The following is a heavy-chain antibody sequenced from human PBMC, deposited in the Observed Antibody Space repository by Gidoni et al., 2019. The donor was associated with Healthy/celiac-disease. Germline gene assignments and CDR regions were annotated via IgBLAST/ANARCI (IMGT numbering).Heavy chain of an antibody. CDR2: IWYDGSNK. CDR3: ARDNYDSSGSFDY. Sequence: QVQLVESGGGVVQPGRSLRLSCAASGFTFSSYGMHWVRQAPGKGLEWVAVIWYDGSNKYYADSVKGRFTISRDNSKNTLYLQMNSLRAEDTAVYYCARDNYDSSGSFDYWGQGTLVTVSS. J-gene: IGHJ4*02. D-gene: IGHD3-22*01. CDR1: GFTFSSYG. V-gene: IGHV3-33*01.